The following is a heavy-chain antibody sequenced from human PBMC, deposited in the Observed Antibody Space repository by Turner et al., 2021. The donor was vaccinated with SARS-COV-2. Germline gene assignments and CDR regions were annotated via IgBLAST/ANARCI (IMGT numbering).Heavy chain of an antibody. D-gene: IGHD3-10*01. CDR3: ASSFSVRGVKGDFDY. Sequence: QVQLVQSGAEVKKPGASVKVSCKVSGYTLIELSMHWLRQAPGKGLEWMGGFDPEDAETIYAQKFQGRVTMTEDTSTDTAYMGLSSLRSEDTAVYYCASSFSVRGVKGDFDYWGQGTLVTVSS. J-gene: IGHJ4*02. CDR2: FDPEDAET. V-gene: IGHV1-24*01. CDR1: GYTLIELS.